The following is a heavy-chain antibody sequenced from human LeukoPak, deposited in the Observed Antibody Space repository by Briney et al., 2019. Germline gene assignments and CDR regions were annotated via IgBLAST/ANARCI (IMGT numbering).Heavy chain of an antibody. V-gene: IGHV4-59*01. CDR3: ARGGGTLDY. J-gene: IGHJ4*02. CDR2: IYDSGKT. CDR1: GDSISSYY. Sequence: PSETLSLTCTVSGDSISSYYWSWIRQPPGKGLEWIGYIYDSGKTNYNASLISRVTISVDTSKNQFSLKLTSVTPADTAVYYYARGGGTLDYWGQGTLVTVSS. D-gene: IGHD3-16*01.